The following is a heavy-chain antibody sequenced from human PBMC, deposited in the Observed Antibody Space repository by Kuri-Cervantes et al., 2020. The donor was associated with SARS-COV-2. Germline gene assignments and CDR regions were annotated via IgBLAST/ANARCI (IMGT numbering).Heavy chain of an antibody. CDR2: IIPIFGTA. D-gene: IGHD3-22*01. CDR1: GYTFTSYG. Sequence: SVKVSCKASGYTFTSYGISWVRQAPGQGLEWMGGIIPIFGTANYAQKFQGRVTITADKSTSTAYMELSSLRSEDTAVYYCAREDSSGYPLWDYYYGMDVWGQGTTVTVSS. CDR3: AREDSSGYPLWDYYYGMDV. V-gene: IGHV1-69*06. J-gene: IGHJ6*02.